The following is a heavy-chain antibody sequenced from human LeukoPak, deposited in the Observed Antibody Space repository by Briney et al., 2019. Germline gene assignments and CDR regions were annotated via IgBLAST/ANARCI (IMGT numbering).Heavy chain of an antibody. CDR3: ARITDRTIFGEIMHGFDI. V-gene: IGHV4-39*01. D-gene: IGHD3-3*01. Sequence: KSSQTLSLTCTVSGGSISSGSYYWGWIRQPPGKGLEWIGNIYYNGRTYYSPSLKSRGTISVDTSNNQFSLKLSSVTAADTAVYYCARITDRTIFGEIMHGFDIWGQGTPVTVSS. CDR1: GGSISSGSYY. J-gene: IGHJ3*02. CDR2: IYYNGRT.